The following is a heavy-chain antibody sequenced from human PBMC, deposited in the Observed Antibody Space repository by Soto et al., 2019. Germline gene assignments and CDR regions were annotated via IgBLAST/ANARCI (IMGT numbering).Heavy chain of an antibody. CDR1: GYTFTGYY. D-gene: IGHD3-3*01. J-gene: IGHJ6*02. CDR3: ARERRPDYDFWSSENNYYYGMDV. CDR2: INPNSGGT. V-gene: IGHV1-2*02. Sequence: ASVKVSCKASGYTFTGYYMHWVRQAPGQGLEWMGWINPNSGGTNYAQNLQGRVTMTTDTSPSTAYMELRSLRSDDTAVYYCARERRPDYDFWSSENNYYYGMDVWGQGTTVTVSS.